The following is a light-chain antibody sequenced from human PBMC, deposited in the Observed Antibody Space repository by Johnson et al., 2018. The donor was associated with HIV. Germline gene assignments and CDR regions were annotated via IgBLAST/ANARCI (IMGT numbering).Light chain of an antibody. CDR3: GTWDSSLSAYV. Sequence: QSVLTQPPSVSAAPGQKVTISCSGSSSNIGNNYVSWYQQLPGTAPKLLIYDNNKRPSGIPARFSGSQSGTSATLGITGLQTGDEADYYCGTWDSSLSAYVFGTGTKVTVL. CDR2: DNN. J-gene: IGLJ1*01. V-gene: IGLV1-51*01. CDR1: SSNIGNNY.